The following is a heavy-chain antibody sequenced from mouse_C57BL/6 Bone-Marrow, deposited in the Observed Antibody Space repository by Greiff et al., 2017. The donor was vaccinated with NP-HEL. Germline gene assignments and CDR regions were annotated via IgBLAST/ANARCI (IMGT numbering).Heavy chain of an antibody. V-gene: IGHV1-52*01. J-gene: IGHJ4*01. CDR1: GYTFTSYW. CDR2: IDPSDSET. CDR3: SRWRTICVDYYASDY. D-gene: IGHD1-1*02. Sequence: QVQLQQPGAELVRPGSSVKLSCKASGYTFTSYWMHWVKQRPIQGLEWIGNIDPSDSETHYNQKFKDKATLTVDTSSSTAYMQLSSLTSEDSAFYYCSRWRTICVDYYASDYWGQGTSVTVSS.